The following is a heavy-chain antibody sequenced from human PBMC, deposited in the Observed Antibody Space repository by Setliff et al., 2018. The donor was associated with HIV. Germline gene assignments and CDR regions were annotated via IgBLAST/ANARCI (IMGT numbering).Heavy chain of an antibody. J-gene: IGHJ6*03. CDR1: GFSLNTNGVG. Sequence: GSGPTLVNPTQTLTLTCTFSGFSLNTNGVGVGWVRQPPGKALEWLALIYWDDDKAYSPSLRTRLTISKDTSKNQVVLTMTNMDPVDTATYYCARDIVVVRDYYYMDVWGKGTTVTVSS. D-gene: IGHD2-15*01. V-gene: IGHV2-5*02. CDR2: IYWDDDK. CDR3: ARDIVVVRDYYYMDV.